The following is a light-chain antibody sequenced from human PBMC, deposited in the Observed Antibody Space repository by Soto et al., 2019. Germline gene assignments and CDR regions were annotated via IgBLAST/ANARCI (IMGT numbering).Light chain of an antibody. J-gene: IGLJ6*01. CDR1: SSNVGDNNY. CDR2: DVS. Sequence: QSVLTQPASVSGSPGQSITISCTGTSSNVGDNNYVSWYQQHPGKAPKLMIYDVSHRPSGVSNRFSGSKSGNTASLTITGLQADDDADYYCSSYTSSSPRYVFGGGTKVTVL. CDR3: SSYTSSSPRYV. V-gene: IGLV2-14*01.